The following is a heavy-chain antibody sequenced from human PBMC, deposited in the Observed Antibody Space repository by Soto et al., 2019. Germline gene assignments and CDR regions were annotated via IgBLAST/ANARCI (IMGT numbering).Heavy chain of an antibody. CDR3: ARGSVGIVES. CDR2: INSDGSSI. D-gene: IGHD3-3*01. Sequence: DVQLVESGGGLVQPGGSLRLSCAASGFTFQSFWVHWVRQVPGKGLVWGARINSDGSSITYADFVKGRFTISRDNSKNTLELQMNSLRGEDTAVYYCARGSVGIVESWGQGTLVTVSS. V-gene: IGHV3-74*01. J-gene: IGHJ5*02. CDR1: GFTFQSFW.